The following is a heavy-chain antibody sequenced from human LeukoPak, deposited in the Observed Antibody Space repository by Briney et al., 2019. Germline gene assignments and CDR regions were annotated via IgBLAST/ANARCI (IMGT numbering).Heavy chain of an antibody. V-gene: IGHV1-24*01. CDR1: GYTLTELS. CDR3: ASTVSLGRCHYFDY. J-gene: IGHJ4*02. Sequence: ASVKVSCKVSGYTLTELSMHWVRQAPGKGLEWMGGFDPEDGETIYAQKFQGRVTMTEDTSTDTAYMELSSLRSEDTAVYYCASTVSLGRCHYFDYWGQGTLVTVSS. CDR2: FDPEDGET. D-gene: IGHD4-11*01.